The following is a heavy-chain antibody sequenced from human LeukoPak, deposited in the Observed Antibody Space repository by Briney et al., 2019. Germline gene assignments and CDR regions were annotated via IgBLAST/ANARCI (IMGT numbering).Heavy chain of an antibody. CDR1: GGSISSYY. Sequence: SETLSLTCTVSGGSISSYYWTWIQQPPGKGPEWVGYVYYTGSTNYNPSLKSRVTMSLDTPKKQFSLKLTSVTAADTAVYYCARGLEWFGGKLDYWGQGTLVTVSS. J-gene: IGHJ4*02. CDR2: VYYTGST. D-gene: IGHD3-10*01. V-gene: IGHV4-59*01. CDR3: ARGLEWFGGKLDY.